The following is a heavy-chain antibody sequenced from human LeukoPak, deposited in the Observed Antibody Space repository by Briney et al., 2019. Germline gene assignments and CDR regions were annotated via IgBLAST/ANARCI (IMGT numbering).Heavy chain of an antibody. Sequence: SETLSLTCTVSGGSISGYYWSWIRQPPGKGLECIGYIHYGGSTHYNPSLRSRVTISVDMSKNQFSLKLSSVTAADTAVYYCARRIVNYYGHDYWGQGTLVTVSS. CDR1: GGSISGYY. CDR2: IHYGGST. CDR3: ARRIVNYYGHDY. J-gene: IGHJ4*02. D-gene: IGHD3-10*01. V-gene: IGHV4-59*08.